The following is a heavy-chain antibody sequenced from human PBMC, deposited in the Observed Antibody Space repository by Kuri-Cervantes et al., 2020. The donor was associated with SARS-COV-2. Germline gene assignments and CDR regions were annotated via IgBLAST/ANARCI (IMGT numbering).Heavy chain of an antibody. Sequence: GGSLRLSCAASGFTFSSYGMHWVRQAPGKGLEWVAVIWYDGNNKYYADSVKGRFTISRDNSKNTLYLQMNSLGAEDTAVYYCARAEKRTIFGVVNYYYYGMDVWGQGTTVTVSS. D-gene: IGHD3-3*01. CDR2: IWYDGNNK. V-gene: IGHV3-33*08. J-gene: IGHJ6*02. CDR3: ARAEKRTIFGVVNYYYYGMDV. CDR1: GFTFSSYG.